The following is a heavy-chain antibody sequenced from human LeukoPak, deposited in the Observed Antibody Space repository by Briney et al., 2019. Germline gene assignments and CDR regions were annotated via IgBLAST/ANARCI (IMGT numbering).Heavy chain of an antibody. Sequence: TGTSLRLSCAASGFSFSRYGMHWVRQAPGKGLEWVSAIYPHGDPHYADSVKGRFTISRDNSKNSLYMQMETLRAGDTALYYCARAKLEPAGTGAFDIWGPGTVVTVSS. CDR3: ARAKLEPAGTGAFDI. D-gene: IGHD6-19*01. J-gene: IGHJ3*02. CDR2: IYPHGDP. CDR1: GFSFSRYG. V-gene: IGHV3-23*01.